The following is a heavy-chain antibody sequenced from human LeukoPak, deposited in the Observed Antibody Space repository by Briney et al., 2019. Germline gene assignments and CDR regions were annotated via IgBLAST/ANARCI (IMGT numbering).Heavy chain of an antibody. Sequence: GGSLRLSCAASGFTFSTYWMSWIRQAPGKGLEWVANIKQDGSEKFYVDSVKGRYTVSRDNAKSSLYLQMNSLRVEDTAVYYCARLEYSSSSREFDNWGQGTLVTVSS. CDR2: IKQDGSEK. CDR3: ARLEYSSSSREFDN. J-gene: IGHJ4*02. V-gene: IGHV3-7*01. D-gene: IGHD6-6*01. CDR1: GFTFSTYW.